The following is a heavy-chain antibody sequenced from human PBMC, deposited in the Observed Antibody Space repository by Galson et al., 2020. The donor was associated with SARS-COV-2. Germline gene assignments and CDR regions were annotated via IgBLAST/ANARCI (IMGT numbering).Heavy chain of an antibody. Sequence: SQTLSLTCAVYGGSFSGYYWSWIRQPPGKGLEWIGEINHSGSTNYNPSLKSRVTISVDTSKNQFSLKLSSVTAADTAVYYCARGYIVVVPAATSYWYFYLWGRGTLVTVSS. CDR2: INHSGST. CDR1: GGSFSGYY. J-gene: IGHJ2*01. CDR3: ARGYIVVVPAATSYWYFYL. V-gene: IGHV4-34*01. D-gene: IGHD2-2*01.